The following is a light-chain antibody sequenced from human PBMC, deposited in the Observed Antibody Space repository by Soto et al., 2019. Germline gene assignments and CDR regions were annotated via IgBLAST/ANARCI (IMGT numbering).Light chain of an antibody. CDR3: CSYSRITTYV. J-gene: IGLJ1*01. Sequence: QSVLTQPASMSGSPGQSITISCAGTSSDVGPYNDVSWYQQHPGKAPKLMIYDVSNRPSGVSDRFSGSKSGNTASQTISGLQAGDEADYYCCSYSRITTYVFGTGTKVTVL. CDR2: DVS. CDR1: SSDVGPYND. V-gene: IGLV2-14*03.